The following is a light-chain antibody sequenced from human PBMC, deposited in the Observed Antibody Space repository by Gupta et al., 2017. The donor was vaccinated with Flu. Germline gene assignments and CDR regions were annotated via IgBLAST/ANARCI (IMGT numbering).Light chain of an antibody. CDR2: GAS. CDR3: QQYGRSPPT. V-gene: IGKV3-20*01. Sequence: EIVLTQSPDTLSLSPGETATLSCRASQSVSSNYLAWYQQKPGQKPGQAPRRLISGASSRATGIPDSSSGSGSGTDFTLTISGLEPEDFAVYYCQQYGRSPPTFGQGTKVEIK. J-gene: IGKJ1*01. CDR1: QSVSSNY.